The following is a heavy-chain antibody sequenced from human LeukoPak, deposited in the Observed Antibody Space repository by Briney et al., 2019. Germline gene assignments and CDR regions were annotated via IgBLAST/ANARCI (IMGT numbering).Heavy chain of an antibody. CDR3: AREGTAGTNINWFDP. V-gene: IGHV4-59*01. Sequence: PSETLGLTRTVSGGSISSYYWSWIRQPPGKGLEWIGYISYSGSTNFNPSLKSRVTISVDTSKNQFSLKLSSVTAADTAVYYCAREGTAGTNINWFDPWGEGT. CDR1: GGSISSYY. CDR2: ISYSGST. D-gene: IGHD1-1*01. J-gene: IGHJ5*02.